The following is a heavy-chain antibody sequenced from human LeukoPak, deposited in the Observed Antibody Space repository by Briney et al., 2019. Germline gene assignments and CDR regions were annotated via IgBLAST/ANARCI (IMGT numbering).Heavy chain of an antibody. CDR2: IYYSGST. D-gene: IGHD2-21*02. CDR3: ARLMTHYFDY. J-gene: IGHJ4*02. CDR1: GGSISSSSYY. Sequence: SENLSLTCTVSGGSISSSSYYWGWIRQPPGKGLEWIGSIYYSGSTYYNPSLKSRVTISVDTSKNQFSLKLSSVTAADTAVYYCARLMTHYFDYWGQGTLVTVSS. V-gene: IGHV4-39*01.